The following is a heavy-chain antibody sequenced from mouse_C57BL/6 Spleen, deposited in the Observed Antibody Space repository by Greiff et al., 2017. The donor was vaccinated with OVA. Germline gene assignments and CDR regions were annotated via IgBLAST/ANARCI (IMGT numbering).Heavy chain of an antibody. CDR2: ISDGGSYT. CDR3: ARDRGSRGYYAMDY. D-gene: IGHD1-1*01. CDR1: GFTFSSSA. J-gene: IGHJ4*01. Sequence: EVHLVESGGGLVKPGGSLKLSCAASGFTFSSSAMSWVRQTPEKRLEWVATISDGGSYTYYPDNVKGRFTISRDNAKNNLYLQMSHLKSEDTAMYYWARDRGSRGYYAMDYWGQGTSVTVSS. V-gene: IGHV5-4*01.